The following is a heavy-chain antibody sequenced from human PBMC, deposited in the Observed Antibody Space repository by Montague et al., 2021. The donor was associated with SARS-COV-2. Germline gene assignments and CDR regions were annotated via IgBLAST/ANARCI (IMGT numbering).Heavy chain of an antibody. J-gene: IGHJ3*01. D-gene: IGHD5-12*01. V-gene: IGHV4-39*02. CDR3: ASRGSKLLPVATTIGGFDL. CDR1: GGSISSSNYY. CDR2: INDSGST. Sequence: SETLSLTCTVSGGSISSSNYYWDWNRQAQGKELVGIVCINDSGSTNYNPSLQIRVTISADTSQNYFSLMLSSVTAADTAVYYCASRGSKLLPVATTIGGFDLWGQGTMVTVSS.